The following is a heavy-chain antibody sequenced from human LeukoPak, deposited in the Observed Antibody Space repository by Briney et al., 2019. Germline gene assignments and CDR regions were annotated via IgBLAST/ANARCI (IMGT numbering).Heavy chain of an antibody. J-gene: IGHJ6*03. CDR3: AALWFGASYYYMDV. D-gene: IGHD3-10*01. CDR1: GYTFTTYG. Sequence: ASVKVSCKASGYTFTTYGITWVRQAPGQGLEWMGWINAYNGNTNYAQKLQGRVTMTTDTSTSTAYMELSSLRSEDTAVYYCAALWFGASYYYMDVWGKGTTVTVSS. CDR2: INAYNGNT. V-gene: IGHV1-18*01.